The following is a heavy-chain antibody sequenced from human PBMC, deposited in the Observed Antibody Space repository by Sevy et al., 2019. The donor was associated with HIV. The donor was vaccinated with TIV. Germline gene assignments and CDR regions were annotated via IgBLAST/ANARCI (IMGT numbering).Heavy chain of an antibody. V-gene: IGHV3-21*03. Sequence: GGSLRLSCAASGFTFSYYTMNWVRQAPGKGLEWVSSISSGSSYIFYADSMKGRFTVTRDNAKNSLFLQMNSLRDEDTALYYCARSTDYYDNSGYDSWGRGTLVTVSS. D-gene: IGHD3-22*01. CDR2: ISSGSSYI. CDR1: GFTFSYYT. J-gene: IGHJ4*02. CDR3: ARSTDYYDNSGYDS.